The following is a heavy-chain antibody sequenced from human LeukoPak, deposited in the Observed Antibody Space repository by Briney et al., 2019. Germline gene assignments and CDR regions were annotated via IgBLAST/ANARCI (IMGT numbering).Heavy chain of an antibody. D-gene: IGHD3-10*01. V-gene: IGHV3-7*01. CDR3: GRELDGSVDY. CDR2: IQQDGIKK. J-gene: IGHJ4*02. CDR1: GFTFSTYW. Sequence: GVSLRLSCAASGFTFSTYWMSWVRQAPGKGLEWVANIQQDGIKKYYVDSVEGRFTISRENAKNSLFLQMSSLRADDTAVYYCGRELDGSVDYWGQGTLVTVSS.